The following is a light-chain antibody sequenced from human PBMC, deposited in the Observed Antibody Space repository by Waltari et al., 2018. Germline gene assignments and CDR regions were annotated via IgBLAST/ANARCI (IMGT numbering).Light chain of an antibody. J-gene: IGLJ3*02. Sequence: QSVLNQPPSLSGTPGQRVTISCSRSNSNIGSNTVDWYQVLPGTAPKLLIHGNDRRPAGVADRFSGSKFGASGALAISGLQPEDESEYYCAAWDESLKGWVFGGGTRLTVL. V-gene: IGLV1-44*01. CDR2: GND. CDR1: NSNIGSNT. CDR3: AAWDESLKGWV.